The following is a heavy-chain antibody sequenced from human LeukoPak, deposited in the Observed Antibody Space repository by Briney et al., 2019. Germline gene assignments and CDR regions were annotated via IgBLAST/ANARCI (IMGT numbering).Heavy chain of an antibody. CDR3: ARRSHSPLGSPY. V-gene: IGHV4-39*01. Sequence: SETLSLTCTVSGGSISGSSYYWGWVRQPPGKGLEWIGTIYYSGSTYYNPSLQSRVTISVDTSKNQFSLDLASVTAADTAVYYCARRSHSPLGSPYWGQGTQVTVSS. D-gene: IGHD3-10*01. CDR1: GGSISGSSYY. J-gene: IGHJ4*01. CDR2: IYYSGST.